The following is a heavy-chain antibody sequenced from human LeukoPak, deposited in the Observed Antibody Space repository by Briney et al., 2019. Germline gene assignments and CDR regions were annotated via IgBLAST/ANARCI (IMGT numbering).Heavy chain of an antibody. CDR2: ISVSGDST. V-gene: IGHV3-23*01. Sequence: QSGGSLRLSCAASGFTFRYNAMSWVRQAPGKGLEWVSAISVSGDSTYYADSVKGRFTISRDNSKSTLHLQMNSLRAEDTAMYYCARDPGSSGYWGQGTLVTVSS. CDR3: ARDPGSSGY. J-gene: IGHJ4*02. D-gene: IGHD6-19*01. CDR1: GFTFRYNA.